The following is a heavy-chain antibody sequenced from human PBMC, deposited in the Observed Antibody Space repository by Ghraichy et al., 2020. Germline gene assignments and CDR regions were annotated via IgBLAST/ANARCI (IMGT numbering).Heavy chain of an antibody. CDR3: ARASYCSSTSCYVSNWFDP. CDR1: GGSISSGGYS. V-gene: IGHV4-30-2*01. D-gene: IGHD2-2*01. CDR2: IYHSGST. J-gene: IGHJ5*02. Sequence: SETLSLTCAVSGGSISSGGYSWSWIRQPPGKGLEWIGYIYHSGSTYYNPSLKSRVTISVDRSKNQFSLKLSSVTAADTAVYYCARASYCSSTSCYVSNWFDPWGQGTLVTVSS.